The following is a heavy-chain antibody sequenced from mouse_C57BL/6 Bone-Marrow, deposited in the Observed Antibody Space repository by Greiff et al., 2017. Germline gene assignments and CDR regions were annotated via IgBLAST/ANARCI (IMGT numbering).Heavy chain of an antibody. V-gene: IGHV14-2*01. D-gene: IGHD1-1*01. Sequence: EVQLLESGAELVKPGASVKLSCTASGFNIKDYYMHWVKQRPEQGLEWIGRIDPEDGETKYAPKFQGKATITADTSSNTAYMQLSSLTSEDSAVYYCAIHMGIYYCGSSYFDYWGQGTTLTVAS. CDR1: GFNIKDYY. CDR3: AIHMGIYYCGSSYFDY. J-gene: IGHJ2*01. CDR2: IDPEDGET.